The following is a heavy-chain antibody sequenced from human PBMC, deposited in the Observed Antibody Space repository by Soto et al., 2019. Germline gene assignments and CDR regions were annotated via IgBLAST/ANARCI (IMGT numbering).Heavy chain of an antibody. Sequence: GGSLRLSCAASGVTFSSYAMSWVRQAPGKGLEWVSAISGSGGSTYYADSVKGRFTISRDNSKNTLCLQMNSLRAEDTAVYYCAKDQGYYDFWSGSADVWGKGTTVTVSS. V-gene: IGHV3-23*01. J-gene: IGHJ6*04. CDR2: ISGSGGST. CDR3: AKDQGYYDFWSGSADV. CDR1: GVTFSSYA. D-gene: IGHD3-3*01.